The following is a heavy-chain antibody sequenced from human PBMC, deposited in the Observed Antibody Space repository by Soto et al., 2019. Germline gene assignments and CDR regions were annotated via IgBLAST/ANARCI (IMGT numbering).Heavy chain of an antibody. Sequence: GGSLRLSCAASGFTFSSYGMHWVRQAPGKGLEWVAVIWYDGSNKYYADSVKGRFTISRDNSKNTLYLQMNSLRAEDTAVYYCARDQEWGSSLVPPAEVYYYYGMDVWGQGTTVTVSS. D-gene: IGHD6-13*01. CDR3: ARDQEWGSSLVPPAEVYYYYGMDV. J-gene: IGHJ6*02. CDR2: IWYDGSNK. CDR1: GFTFSSYG. V-gene: IGHV3-33*01.